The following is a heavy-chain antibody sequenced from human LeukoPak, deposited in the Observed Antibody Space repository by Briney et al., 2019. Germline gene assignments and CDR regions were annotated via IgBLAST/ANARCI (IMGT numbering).Heavy chain of an antibody. D-gene: IGHD3-10*01. J-gene: IGHJ4*02. V-gene: IGHV4-34*01. CDR3: ARDRELGY. CDR2: VNHNGS. Sequence: PSETLSLTCAVYGGSFSGYFWSWIRQSPGKGLEWIGEVNHNGSNYNPSLKSRVTISVDTSKNQFSLKLSSVTAADTAVYYCARDRELGYWGQGTLVTVSS. CDR1: GGSFSGYF.